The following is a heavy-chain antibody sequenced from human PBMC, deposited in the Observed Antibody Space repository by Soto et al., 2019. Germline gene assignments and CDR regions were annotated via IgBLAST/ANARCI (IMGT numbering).Heavy chain of an antibody. Sequence: QITLKESGPALVIPTQTLTLTCTFSGFSLSTSAVGVGWIRQPPGKALEWFAFIYWDDDKQYSPTLKSRLTVTKHTSKNQVVLTRTDMDPVDTATYYGAHSRGWLFDYWGQGTLVTVSS. CDR1: GFSLSTSAVG. D-gene: IGHD6-19*01. V-gene: IGHV2-5*02. CDR2: IYWDDDK. CDR3: AHSRGWLFDY. J-gene: IGHJ4*02.